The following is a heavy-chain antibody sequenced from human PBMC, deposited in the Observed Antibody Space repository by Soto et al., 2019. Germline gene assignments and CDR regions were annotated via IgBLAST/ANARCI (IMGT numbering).Heavy chain of an antibody. V-gene: IGHV2-5*01. J-gene: IGHJ4*02. Sequence: SGPTLVNPTQTLTLTCIFSEFSLSSSGVGVGWIRQPPGKALEWLALIYWNDDRRYSPSLKSRLTITKDTSKNQVVLSMTNMENLDTATYFCAHGRITIFGLVIPYFDSWGQAALVRVYS. D-gene: IGHD3-3*01. CDR3: AHGRITIFGLVIPYFDS. CDR2: IYWNDDR. CDR1: EFSLSSSGVG.